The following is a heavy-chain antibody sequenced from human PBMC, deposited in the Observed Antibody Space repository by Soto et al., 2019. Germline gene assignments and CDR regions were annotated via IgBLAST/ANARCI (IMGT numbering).Heavy chain of an antibody. CDR3: ARGRYCLTGRCFPNWFDS. CDR1: GDSISTVDYF. V-gene: IGHV4-30-4*02. J-gene: IGHJ5*01. CDR2: IYKSTTT. D-gene: IGHD2-15*01. Sequence: SDTLSLTCSVSGDSISTVDYFWAWIRQPPGQALEYIGYIYKSTTTYYNPSFESRVAISLDTSKSQFSLTVTSVTAADTAVYFCARGRYCLTGRCFPNWFDSWGQGTLVTVSS.